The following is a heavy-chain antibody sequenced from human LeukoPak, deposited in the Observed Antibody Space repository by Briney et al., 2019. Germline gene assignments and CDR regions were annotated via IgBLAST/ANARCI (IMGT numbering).Heavy chain of an antibody. D-gene: IGHD2-15*01. V-gene: IGHV4-61*02. Sequence: PSQTLSLTCTVSGGSISSGSYYWSWIWQPAGKGLEWIGRIYTSGSTNYNPSLKSRVTISVDTSKNQFSLKLSSVTAADTAVYYCARGYYCSGGSCYDDHWFDPWGQGTLVTVSS. CDR1: GGSISSGSYY. CDR3: ARGYYCSGGSCYDDHWFDP. J-gene: IGHJ5*02. CDR2: IYTSGST.